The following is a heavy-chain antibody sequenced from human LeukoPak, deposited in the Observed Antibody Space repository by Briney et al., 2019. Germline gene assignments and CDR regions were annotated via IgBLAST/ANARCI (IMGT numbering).Heavy chain of an antibody. CDR3: ARDRDYGGNSGAFDI. CDR2: IIPIFGTA. CDR1: GGTFSSYA. Sequence: SVKVSCKASGGTFSSYAISWVRQAPGQGLEWIGRIIPIFGTANYAQKFQGRVTITTDESTSTAYMELSSLRSEDTAVYYCARDRDYGGNSGAFDIWGQGTMVTVSS. V-gene: IGHV1-69*05. J-gene: IGHJ3*02. D-gene: IGHD4-23*01.